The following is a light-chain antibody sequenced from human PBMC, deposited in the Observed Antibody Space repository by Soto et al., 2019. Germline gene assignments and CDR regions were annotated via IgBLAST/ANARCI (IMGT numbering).Light chain of an antibody. J-gene: IGKJ5*01. CDR1: QGISSY. Sequence: DILLTQSPSFLSASVGDRVTITCRARQGISSYLAWYQQKQGKAPKLLLYAPSTLQSGVPSKFSGSGSGTEFTLTSSSLQPEDFATYYCQHLDSYSTFGQGTRLEIK. CDR3: QHLDSYST. V-gene: IGKV1-9*01. CDR2: APS.